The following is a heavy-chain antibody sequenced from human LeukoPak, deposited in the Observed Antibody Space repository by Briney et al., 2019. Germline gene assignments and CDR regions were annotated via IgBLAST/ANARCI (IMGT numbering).Heavy chain of an antibody. J-gene: IGHJ5*02. D-gene: IGHD2-2*02. V-gene: IGHV4-59*11. CDR1: GVSISSHY. CDR2: ISYSGSI. CDR3: ARYTNNWFDP. Sequence: SETLSLTCTVSGVSISSHYWTWIRQPPGEGLEWIGYISYSGSINYNPSLKSRVTISVDTSKNQLSLKLSSATAADTAVYYCARYTNNWFDPWGQGTLVTVSS.